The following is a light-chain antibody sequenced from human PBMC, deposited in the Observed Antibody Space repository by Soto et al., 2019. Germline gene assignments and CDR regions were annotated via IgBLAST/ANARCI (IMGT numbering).Light chain of an antibody. Sequence: EIVLTQSPGTLSLSPGERATLSCRASPSVSSSYLAWYQQKPGQAPRLLIYGASSRATGIPDRFSGSGSGTDVTLTISRLEPEDFAVYYGQQDGSSPLTFGGGTKVEIK. V-gene: IGKV3-20*01. CDR1: PSVSSSY. J-gene: IGKJ4*01. CDR2: GAS. CDR3: QQDGSSPLT.